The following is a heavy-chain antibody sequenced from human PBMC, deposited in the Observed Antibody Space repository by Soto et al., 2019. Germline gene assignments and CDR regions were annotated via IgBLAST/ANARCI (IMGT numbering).Heavy chain of an antibody. J-gene: IGHJ4*02. CDR1: GFNFGVFG. V-gene: IGHV3-33*05. CDR2: LSYEGSEE. Sequence: QPGGSLRLSXAASGFNFGVFGMHWVRQAPGKGLEWLSVLSYEGSEEYYADSVRGRFTISRDDFKNTVYPQMNSLGAEDTAVYVCARGHAYSYGYSYYYDYWGQGTLVTVSS. CDR3: ARGHAYSYGYSYYYDY. D-gene: IGHD5-18*01.